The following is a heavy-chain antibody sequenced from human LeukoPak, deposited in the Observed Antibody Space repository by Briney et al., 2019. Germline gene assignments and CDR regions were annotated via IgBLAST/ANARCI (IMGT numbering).Heavy chain of an antibody. V-gene: IGHV4-34*01. CDR1: GGSFSGYY. D-gene: IGHD1-26*01. CDR3: ASGGSYEGSIDY. J-gene: IGHJ4*02. CDR2: INHSGST. Sequence: SETLSLTCAVYGGSFSGYYWSWIRQPPGKGLEWIGEINHSGSTNYSPSLKSRVTISVDTSKNQFSLKLSSVTAADTAVYYCASGGSYEGSIDYWGQGTLVTVSS.